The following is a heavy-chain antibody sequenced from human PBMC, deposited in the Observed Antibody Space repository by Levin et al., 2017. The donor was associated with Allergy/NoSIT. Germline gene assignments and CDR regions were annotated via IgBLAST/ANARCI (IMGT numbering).Heavy chain of an antibody. CDR1: GFTFSSYE. CDR2: ISKSASTI. CDR3: ARRSTGFYRVHFDS. Sequence: GESLKISCAASGFTFSSYEMNWVRQAPGKGLEWVSYISKSASTISYADSVKGRFTISRDNTNNSLYLQMNSLRAEDSAVYYCARRSTGFYRVHFDSWGQGTLVTVSS. V-gene: IGHV3-48*03. J-gene: IGHJ4*02. D-gene: IGHD3-10*01.